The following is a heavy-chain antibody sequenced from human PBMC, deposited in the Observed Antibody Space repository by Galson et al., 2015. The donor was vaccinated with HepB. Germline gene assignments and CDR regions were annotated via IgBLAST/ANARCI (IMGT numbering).Heavy chain of an antibody. J-gene: IGHJ5*02. D-gene: IGHD3-10*01. Sequence: ETLSLTGAAYGGSCSDCYWSWLRQSPGEGLEGLGEINDSGITHYNPSLKGRLTISLDTSKNQFSLTLMTMTAADTAVYFCARVNGHAHSCSHRGADAWGQGTLVTVSS. CDR2: INDSGIT. V-gene: IGHV4-34*01. CDR1: GGSCSDCY. CDR3: ARVNGHAHSCSHRGADA.